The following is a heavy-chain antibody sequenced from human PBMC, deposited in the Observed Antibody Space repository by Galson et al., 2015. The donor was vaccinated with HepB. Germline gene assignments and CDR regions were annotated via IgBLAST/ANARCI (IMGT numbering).Heavy chain of an antibody. CDR1: GYTFSTYS. D-gene: IGHD2-15*01. J-gene: IGHJ5*02. CDR2: ISPYNRDT. Sequence: SVKVSCKASGYTFSTYSITWVRQAPGQGLEWMGWISPYNRDTNYARKLQGRVTMTTDTSTNTAYMELRSLRSDDTAVYYCARGALVVVVNATQNNWFDPWGQGTPVTVSS. CDR3: ARGALVVVVNATQNNWFDP. V-gene: IGHV1-18*01.